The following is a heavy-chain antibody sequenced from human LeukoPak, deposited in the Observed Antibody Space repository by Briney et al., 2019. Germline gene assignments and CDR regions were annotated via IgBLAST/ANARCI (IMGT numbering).Heavy chain of an antibody. Sequence: ASVKVSCKASGYTFTSYYMHWVRQAPGQGLEWMGIINPSGGSTSYAQKFQGRVTMTRDTSTSTVYMELSSLRSEDTAVCYCARRPTYYYDSSGYSHGMDVWGQGTTVTVSS. CDR1: GYTFTSYY. CDR3: ARRPTYYYDSSGYSHGMDV. CDR2: INPSGGST. D-gene: IGHD3-22*01. V-gene: IGHV1-46*01. J-gene: IGHJ6*02.